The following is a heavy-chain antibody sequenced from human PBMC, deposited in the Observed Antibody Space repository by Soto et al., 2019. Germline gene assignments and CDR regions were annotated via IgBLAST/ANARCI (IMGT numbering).Heavy chain of an antibody. CDR2: IYYSGST. CDR3: ARHPIGIAAAGTNYYYMDV. J-gene: IGHJ6*03. D-gene: IGHD6-13*01. Sequence: SETLSLTCTVSGGSISSYYWSWIRQPPGKGLEWIGYIYYSGSTNYNPSLKSRVTISVDTSKNQFSLKLSSVTAADTAVYYCARHPIGIAAAGTNYYYMDVWGKGTTVTVSS. V-gene: IGHV4-59*08. CDR1: GGSISSYY.